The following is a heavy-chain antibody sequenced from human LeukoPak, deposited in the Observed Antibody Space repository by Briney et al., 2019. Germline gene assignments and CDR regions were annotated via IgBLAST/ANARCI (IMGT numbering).Heavy chain of an antibody. Sequence: TGGSLRLSCSASGFTFNIYSLNWVRQAPGKGLEWVSSITSTSTYIYYADSVKSRFTISRDNAQNSLYLQMNSLRAEDTAVYYCARYRRHSHSGFDYWGQGTLVTVSS. CDR3: ARYRRHSHSGFDY. CDR1: GFTFNIYS. CDR2: ITSTSTYI. V-gene: IGHV3-21*01. J-gene: IGHJ4*02. D-gene: IGHD3-16*02.